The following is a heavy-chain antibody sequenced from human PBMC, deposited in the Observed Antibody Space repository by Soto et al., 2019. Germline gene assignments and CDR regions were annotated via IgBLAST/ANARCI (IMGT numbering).Heavy chain of an antibody. CDR1: GFTFSRYA. CDR3: AKIAVAGPLSWFDP. CDR2: ISGSGGST. Sequence: GGSLRLSCAAPGFTFSRYAMSWVRQAPGKGLEWVSAISGSGGSTYYADSVKGRFTISRDNSKNTLYLQMNSLRAEDTAVYYCAKIAVAGPLSWFDPWGQGTLVTVSS. V-gene: IGHV3-23*01. J-gene: IGHJ5*02. D-gene: IGHD6-19*01.